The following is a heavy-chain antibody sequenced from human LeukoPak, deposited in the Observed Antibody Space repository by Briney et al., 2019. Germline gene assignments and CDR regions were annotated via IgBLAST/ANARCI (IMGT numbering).Heavy chain of an antibody. CDR3: ARGTKSSGWYPFDY. CDR2: IYYSGST. J-gene: IGHJ4*02. V-gene: IGHV4-39*07. D-gene: IGHD6-19*01. Sequence: PSETLSLTCTVSGGSISSSSYYWGWIRQPPGKGLEWIGSIYYSGSTYYNPSLKSRVTISVDTSKNQFSLKLSSVTAADTAVYYCARGTKSSGWYPFDYWGQGTLVTVSS. CDR1: GGSISSSSYY.